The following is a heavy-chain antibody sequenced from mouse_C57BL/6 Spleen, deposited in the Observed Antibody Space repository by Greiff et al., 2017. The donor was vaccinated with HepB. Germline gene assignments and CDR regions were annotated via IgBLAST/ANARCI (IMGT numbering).Heavy chain of an antibody. CDR2: IWRGGST. V-gene: IGHV2-5*01. D-gene: IGHD2-4*01. CDR3: AKGDDYDGYYYAMDY. J-gene: IGHJ4*01. Sequence: VQLQESGPGLVQPSQSLSITCTVSGFSLTSYGVHWVRQSPGKGLEWLGVIWRGGSTDYNAAFMSRLSITKDNSKSQVFFKMNSLQADDTAIYYCAKGDDYDGYYYAMDYWGQGTSVTVSS. CDR1: GFSLTSYG.